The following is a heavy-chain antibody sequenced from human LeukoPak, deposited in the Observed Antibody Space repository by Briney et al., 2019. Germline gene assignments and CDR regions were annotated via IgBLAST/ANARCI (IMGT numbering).Heavy chain of an antibody. CDR1: GFTFDDYA. CDR2: ISWNSGSI. D-gene: IGHD6-13*01. CDR3: AKDSAAGANEINFDY. J-gene: IGHJ4*02. Sequence: GGSLRLSCAASGFTFDDYAMHWVRQAPGKGLEWVSGISWNSGSIGYADSVKGRFTISRDNAKNSLYLQMNSLRAEDTALYYCAKDSAAGANEINFDYWGQGTLVTVSS. V-gene: IGHV3-9*01.